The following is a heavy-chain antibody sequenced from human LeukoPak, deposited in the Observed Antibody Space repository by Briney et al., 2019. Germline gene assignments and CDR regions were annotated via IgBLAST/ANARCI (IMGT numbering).Heavy chain of an antibody. CDR2: IYYSGST. CDR3: ARQGRYFDWLLADY. Sequence: SETLSLTCTVSGGPISSGGYYWSWIRQHPGKGLEWIGYIYYSGSTYYNPSLKSRVTISVDTSKNQFSLKLSSVTAADTAVYYCARQGRYFDWLLADYWGQGTLVTVSS. CDR1: GGPISSGGYY. D-gene: IGHD3-9*01. J-gene: IGHJ4*02. V-gene: IGHV4-31*03.